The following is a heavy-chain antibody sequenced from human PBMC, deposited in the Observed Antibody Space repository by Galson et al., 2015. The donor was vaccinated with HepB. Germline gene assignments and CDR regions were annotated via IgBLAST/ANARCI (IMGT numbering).Heavy chain of an antibody. D-gene: IGHD4-17*01. V-gene: IGHV3-33*01. J-gene: IGHJ4*02. CDR1: GSSFSSHG. Sequence: SLRLSCAASGSSFSSHGMHWVRQAPGKGLEWVALIWFDGSKDSYADSVKGRFTISRDNSNNMLYLQMNNLRVEDTAVYYCARYYGDYRAIDYWGQGTLVSVSS. CDR3: ARYYGDYRAIDY. CDR2: IWFDGSKD.